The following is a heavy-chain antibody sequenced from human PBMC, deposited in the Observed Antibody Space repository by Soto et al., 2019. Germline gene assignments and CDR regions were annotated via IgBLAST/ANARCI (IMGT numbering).Heavy chain of an antibody. V-gene: IGHV3-23*01. Sequence: EVQXLXSXGGLVQPXGXLRLSCAASGFTFSSYAMSWVRQAPGKGLEWVSAISGSGGSTYYADSVKGRXXXXXXXXXXXXXXXXXXXXXXXXXXXXXAXXXVXYXSTGGXXHFDYWGQGTLV. CDR1: GFTFSSYA. CDR2: ISGSGGST. J-gene: IGHJ4*02. D-gene: IGHD3-22*01. CDR3: AXXXVXYXSTGGXXHFDY.